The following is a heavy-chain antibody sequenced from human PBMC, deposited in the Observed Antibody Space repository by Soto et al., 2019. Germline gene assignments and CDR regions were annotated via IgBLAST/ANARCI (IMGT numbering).Heavy chain of an antibody. D-gene: IGHD3-9*01. CDR3: ARDYRKDDILTGYYEANDAFDI. V-gene: IGHV1-18*01. J-gene: IGHJ3*02. CDR1: GYTFTSYG. Sequence: QVQLVQSGAEVKKPGASVKVSCKASGYTFTSYGISWVRQAPGQGLEWMGWISAYNGNTNYAQKLQGRVTMTTDTSTSTAYMELRSLRSDDTAVYYCARDYRKDDILTGYYEANDAFDIWGQGTMVTVSS. CDR2: ISAYNGNT.